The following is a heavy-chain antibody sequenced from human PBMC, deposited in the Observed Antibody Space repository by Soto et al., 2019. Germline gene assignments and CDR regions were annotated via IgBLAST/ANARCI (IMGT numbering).Heavy chain of an antibody. CDR1: GYTFTGYY. CDR3: ARGTTVYSSGWYFPFDY. CDR2: INPNSGGT. J-gene: IGHJ4*02. V-gene: IGHV1-2*04. D-gene: IGHD6-19*01. Sequence: ASVKVSCKASGYTFTGYYMHWVRQAPGQGLEWMGWINPNSGGTNYAQKFQGWVTMTRDTSISTAYMELSRLRSDDTAVYYCARGTTVYSSGWYFPFDYWGQGTLVTVSS.